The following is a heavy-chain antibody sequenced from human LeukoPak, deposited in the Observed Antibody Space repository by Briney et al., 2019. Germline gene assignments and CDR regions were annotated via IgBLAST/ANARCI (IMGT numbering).Heavy chain of an antibody. J-gene: IGHJ5*02. CDR3: ARDMGTSNWFDP. CDR2: ISSSSSYI. Sequence: GGSLRLSCAASGFTFSSYSMNWVRQAPGKGLEWVSSISSSSSYIYYADSVKGRFTISRDNAKNSLYLQMNSLRAEDTAVYYCARDMGTSNWFDPGAREPWSPSPQ. CDR1: GFTFSSYS. D-gene: IGHD7-27*01. V-gene: IGHV3-21*01.